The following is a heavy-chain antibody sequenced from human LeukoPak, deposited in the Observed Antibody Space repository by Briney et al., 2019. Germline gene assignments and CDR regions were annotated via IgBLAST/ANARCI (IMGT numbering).Heavy chain of an antibody. Sequence: GDSVKVSCKASGYTFPAYYMHWVRQAPGQGLEWMGWINPNNGGTNYARNFQGRVTVTRDTSINTAYMELSRLRSDDTAVYYCARIDYGGNSFFQYYYYMDVWGKGTTVTVSS. J-gene: IGHJ6*03. CDR3: ARIDYGGNSFFQYYYYMDV. V-gene: IGHV1-2*02. D-gene: IGHD4-23*01. CDR2: INPNNGGT. CDR1: GYTFPAYY.